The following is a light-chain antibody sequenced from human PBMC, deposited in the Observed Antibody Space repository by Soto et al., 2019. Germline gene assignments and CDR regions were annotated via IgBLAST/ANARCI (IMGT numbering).Light chain of an antibody. CDR3: QQYNNWPPYT. CDR1: QSVSSN. Sequence: EIVMTQSPATLSVSPGERATLSCRASQSVSSNLAWYQQKPGQAPRLLIYGAYTRATGIPPRFSGSGSGTEFTLTISSLQSEDFAVYYRQQYNNWPPYTFGQGTKLEIK. J-gene: IGKJ2*01. CDR2: GAY. V-gene: IGKV3-15*01.